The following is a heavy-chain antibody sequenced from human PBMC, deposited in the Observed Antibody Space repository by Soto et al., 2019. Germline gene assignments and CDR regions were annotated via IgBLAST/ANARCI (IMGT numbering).Heavy chain of an antibody. V-gene: IGHV1-18*01. CDR2: ISAYNGNT. J-gene: IGHJ6*02. Sequence: GASVKVSCKALSYTFTSYGISWVRQAPGQGLEWMGWISAYNGNTKYAQKFQGKVTMTTDTSTSTAYMELRSLRSDDTAMYYCARSGYYDSSGYYFHYAMDVWGQGTTVTVSS. D-gene: IGHD3-22*01. CDR3: ARSGYYDSSGYYFHYAMDV. CDR1: SYTFTSYG.